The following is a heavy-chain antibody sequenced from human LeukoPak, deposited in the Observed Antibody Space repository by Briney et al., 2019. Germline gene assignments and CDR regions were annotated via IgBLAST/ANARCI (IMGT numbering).Heavy chain of an antibody. CDR2: INPNSGGT. CDR3: ARGPLPLYSGSYYGWFDP. CDR1: GYTLTGYY. J-gene: IGHJ5*02. V-gene: IGHV1-2*04. D-gene: IGHD1-26*01. Sequence: GASVKVSCKASGYTLTGYYMHWVRQAPGQGLEWMGWINPNSGGTNYAQKFQGWVTMTRDTSISTAYMELSRLRSDDTAVYYCARGPLPLYSGSYYGWFDPWGQGTLVTVSS.